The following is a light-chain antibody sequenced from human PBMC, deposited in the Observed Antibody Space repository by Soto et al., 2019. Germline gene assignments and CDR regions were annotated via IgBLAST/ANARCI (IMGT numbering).Light chain of an antibody. CDR1: QRLLHSNGYTY. CDR2: LGS. J-gene: IGKJ1*01. V-gene: IGKV2-28*01. CDR3: MQALQTPWT. Sequence: DIVMTQSPLSLPVTPGEPASISCRSSQRLLHSNGYTYLDWYQQKPGQSPQLLIYLGSNRASGVPDRFSGSGSGTDFTLKISSVEAEDVGIYYCMQALQTPWTFGQGTKVEIK.